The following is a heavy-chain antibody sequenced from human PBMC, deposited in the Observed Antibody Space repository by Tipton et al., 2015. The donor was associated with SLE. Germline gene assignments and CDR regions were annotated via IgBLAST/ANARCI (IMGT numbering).Heavy chain of an antibody. J-gene: IGHJ4*01. CDR2: VHLGDSDT. V-gene: IGHV5-51*03. D-gene: IGHD3-22*01. CDR3: ARRGSGYGFDS. CDR1: GYSFSNYW. Sequence: QLVQSGAEVKKPGESLKISCKGSGYSFSNYWIAWVRQVPGKGLEWMGIVHLGDSDTRYRPSFQGQVSISGDESISTAYLQWSGLKASDTAMYYCARRGSGYGFDSWGRGTLVTVSS.